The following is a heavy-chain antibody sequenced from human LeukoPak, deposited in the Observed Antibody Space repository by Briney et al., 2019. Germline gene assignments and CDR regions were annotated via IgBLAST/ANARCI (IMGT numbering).Heavy chain of an antibody. Sequence: GGSLRLSCAASGFTFSSSSMNWVRQAPGKGLEWVSSISSDSNYIYYADSLKGRFTISRDNAKNSLYLQMISLRAEDTAVYYCARVAFGLYVMDVWGQGTTVTVSS. D-gene: IGHD3/OR15-3a*01. J-gene: IGHJ6*02. CDR3: ARVAFGLYVMDV. CDR2: ISSDSNYI. V-gene: IGHV3-21*01. CDR1: GFTFSSSS.